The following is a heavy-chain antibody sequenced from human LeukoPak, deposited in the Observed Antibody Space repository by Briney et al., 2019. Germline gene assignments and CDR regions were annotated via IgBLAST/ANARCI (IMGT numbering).Heavy chain of an antibody. Sequence: PGRSLRLSCAASGFTFDDYTMHWVRQAPGKGLEWVSLISWDGGSTYYADSVKGRFTISRDNSKNSLYLQMNSLRAEDTALYYCAKDQHGSGSVFDYWGQGTLVTVSS. V-gene: IGHV3-43*01. CDR1: GFTFDDYT. D-gene: IGHD3-10*01. CDR3: AKDQHGSGSVFDY. J-gene: IGHJ4*02. CDR2: ISWDGGST.